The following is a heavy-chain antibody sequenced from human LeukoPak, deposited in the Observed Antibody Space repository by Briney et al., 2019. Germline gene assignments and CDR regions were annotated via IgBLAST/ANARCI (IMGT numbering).Heavy chain of an antibody. CDR3: ARELYYYDSSGYYYYFDY. Sequence: PGGSLRLSCAASGFTFSSYWMHWVRQAPGKGLVWVSRINSDGSSTSYADSVKGRFTISRDNAKNTLYLQMNSLRAEDTAVYYCARELYYYDSSGYYYYFDYWGQGTLVTVSS. J-gene: IGHJ4*02. CDR1: GFTFSSYW. V-gene: IGHV3-74*01. CDR2: INSDGSST. D-gene: IGHD3-22*01.